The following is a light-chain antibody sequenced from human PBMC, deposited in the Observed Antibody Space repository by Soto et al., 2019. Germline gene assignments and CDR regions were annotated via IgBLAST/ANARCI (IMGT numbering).Light chain of an antibody. CDR2: SAS. Sequence: DIQMTQSPSSVSASVGDRVTITCRASQGIDSGLAWYQQKPGKDPRILIYSASTLQSGVTSRFSGSGSGTDFTLTITGLQPEDFATYFGQRTNSFPPYTFGQGTKLEIK. CDR1: QGIDSG. CDR3: QRTNSFPPYT. V-gene: IGKV1-12*01. J-gene: IGKJ2*01.